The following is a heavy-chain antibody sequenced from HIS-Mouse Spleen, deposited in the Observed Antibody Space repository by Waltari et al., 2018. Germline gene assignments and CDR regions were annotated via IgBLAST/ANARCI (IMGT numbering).Heavy chain of an antibody. Sequence: QITLKESGPTLVKPTQTLTLTCTFSGFSLSTSGVGVGWIRQPPGKALEWLALIYWDDDKRYSPYLKSRLTITKDTSKNQVVLTMTNMDPVDTATYYCAHRKRWLQWYYFDYWGQGTLVTVSS. CDR2: IYWDDDK. J-gene: IGHJ4*02. CDR1: GFSLSTSGVG. D-gene: IGHD5-12*01. CDR3: AHRKRWLQWYYFDY. V-gene: IGHV2-5*02.